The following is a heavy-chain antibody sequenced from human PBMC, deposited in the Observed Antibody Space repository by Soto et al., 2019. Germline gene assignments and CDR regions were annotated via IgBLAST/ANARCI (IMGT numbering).Heavy chain of an antibody. V-gene: IGHV3-23*01. CDR1: GFTFSDYG. CDR3: AKPLWFGESVFDP. J-gene: IGHJ5*02. Sequence: EVQLSQSGGGLVQPGGSLRLSCAASGFTFSDYGMSWVRQAPGKGLEWVSTIRGSAGNTYYVDSVKDRFTISRDDSTNTVYLQMNSLRAEDTAVYYCAKPLWFGESVFDPWGQGTLVIVSS. CDR2: IRGSAGNT. D-gene: IGHD3-10*01.